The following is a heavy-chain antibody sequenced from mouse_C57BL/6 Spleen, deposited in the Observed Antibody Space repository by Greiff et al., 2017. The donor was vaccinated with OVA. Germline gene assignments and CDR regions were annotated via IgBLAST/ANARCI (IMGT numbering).Heavy chain of an antibody. J-gene: IGHJ2*01. CDR3: ARLGDGYYVFDY. CDR2: IYPGDGDT. Sequence: VKLMESGAELVKPGASVKISCKASGYAFSSYWMNWVKQRPGKGLEWIGQIYPGDGDTNYNGKFKGKATLTADKSSSTAYMQLSSLTSEDSAVYFCARLGDGYYVFDYWGQGTTLTVSS. V-gene: IGHV1-80*01. CDR1: GYAFSSYW. D-gene: IGHD2-3*01.